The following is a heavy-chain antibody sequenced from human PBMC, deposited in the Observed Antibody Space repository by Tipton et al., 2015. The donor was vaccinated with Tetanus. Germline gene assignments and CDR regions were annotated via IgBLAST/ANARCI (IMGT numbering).Heavy chain of an antibody. Sequence: GLVKPSQTLSLTCAMSGDSVSSNSVAWNWIRQSPSRGPEWLGRTYYRSEWYYEYAASVRSRITVNPDTSNNQFSLRLTSATAEDSAVYFCARGQHSTFTSWGQGTLVTVSS. CDR1: GDSVSSNSVA. J-gene: IGHJ5*02. V-gene: IGHV6-1*01. CDR3: ARGQHSTFTS. D-gene: IGHD2-2*01. CDR2: TYYRSEWYY.